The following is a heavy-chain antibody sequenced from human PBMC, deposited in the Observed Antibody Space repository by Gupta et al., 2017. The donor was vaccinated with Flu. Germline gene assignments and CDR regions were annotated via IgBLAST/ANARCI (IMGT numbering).Heavy chain of an antibody. CDR2: ISSSSSTI. J-gene: IGHJ6*02. Sequence: APGKGLEWVSYISSSSSTIYYADSVKGRFTISRDNAKNSLYLQMNSLRAEDTAVYYCASDYGDYYYYYGMDVWGQGTTVTVSS. V-gene: IGHV3-48*01. CDR3: ASDYGDYYYYYGMDV. D-gene: IGHD4-17*01.